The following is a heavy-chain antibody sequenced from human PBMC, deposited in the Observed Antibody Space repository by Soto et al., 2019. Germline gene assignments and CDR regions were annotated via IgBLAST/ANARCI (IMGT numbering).Heavy chain of an antibody. Sequence: EVQLVESGGGLVQPGGSLRLSCAASGFTVSSNYMSWVRQAPGKGLEWVSVIYSGGSTYYADSVKGRLTISRDNSKNTLYLQMNSLRAEDTAVYYCARDYYGSGSYWGYFDYWGQGTLVTVSS. V-gene: IGHV3-66*01. CDR1: GFTVSSNY. CDR2: IYSGGST. J-gene: IGHJ4*02. D-gene: IGHD3-10*01. CDR3: ARDYYGSGSYWGYFDY.